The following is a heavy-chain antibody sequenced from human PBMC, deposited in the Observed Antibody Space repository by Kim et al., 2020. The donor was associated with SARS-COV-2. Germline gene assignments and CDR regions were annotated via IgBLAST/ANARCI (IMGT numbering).Heavy chain of an antibody. D-gene: IGHD2-21*02. V-gene: IGHV4-39*07. CDR3: ARDSGIVVVTAILGPGFDY. CDR1: GGSISSSSYY. CDR2: IYYSGST. J-gene: IGHJ4*02. Sequence: SETLSLTCTVSGGSISSSSYYWGWIRQPPGKGLEWIGSIYYSGSTYYNPSLKSRVTISVDTSKNQFSLKLSSVTAADTAVYYCARDSGIVVVTAILGPGFDYWGQGTLVTVSS.